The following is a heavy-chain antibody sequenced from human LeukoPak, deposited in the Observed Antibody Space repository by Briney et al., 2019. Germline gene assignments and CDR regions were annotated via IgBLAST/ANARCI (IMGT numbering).Heavy chain of an antibody. CDR1: GFTFDDYG. CDR3: ARSHLANTMIVSTGAFDI. Sequence: RLGGSLRLSCAASGFTFDDYGMSWVRQAPGKGLEWVSGINWNGGSTGYADSVKGRFTISRDNAKNSLYLQMNSLRAEDTALYHCARSHLANTMIVSTGAFDIWGQGTMVTVSS. D-gene: IGHD3-22*01. V-gene: IGHV3-20*01. J-gene: IGHJ3*02. CDR2: INWNGGST.